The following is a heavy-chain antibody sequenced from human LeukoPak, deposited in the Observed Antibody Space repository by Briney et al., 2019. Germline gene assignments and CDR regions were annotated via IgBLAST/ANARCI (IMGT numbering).Heavy chain of an antibody. J-gene: IGHJ4*02. CDR2: IYYSGST. V-gene: IGHV4-59*01. CDR1: SSSNSTYY. CDR3: ARVYSSGWCVFDN. D-gene: IGHD6-19*01. Sequence: SQTLSLTCTVSSSSNSTYYWSWIRHPPGHQQDLIGYIYYSGSTNYNLSLKSRVTISVDTSKNQFSLRLRSVTAADTAVYYCARVYSSGWCVFDNWGQGTLVTVSS.